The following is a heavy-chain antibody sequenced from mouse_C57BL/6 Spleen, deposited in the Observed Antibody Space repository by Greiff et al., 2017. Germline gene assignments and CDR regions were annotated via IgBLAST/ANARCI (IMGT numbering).Heavy chain of an antibody. CDR2: IRNKANGYTT. CDR1: GFTFTDYY. V-gene: IGHV7-3*01. CDR3: ARYMAGDLDY. J-gene: IGHJ2*01. D-gene: IGHD3-3*01. Sequence: EVQLVESGGGLVQPGGSLSLSCAASGFTFTDYYMSWVRQPPGKALEWLGFIRNKANGYTTEYSASVKGRFTISRDNSQSILYHQMNALRAEDSATYYCARYMAGDLDYWGQGTTLTVSS.